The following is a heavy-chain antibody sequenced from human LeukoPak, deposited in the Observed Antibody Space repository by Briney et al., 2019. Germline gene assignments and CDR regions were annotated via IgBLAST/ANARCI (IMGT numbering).Heavy chain of an antibody. CDR2: LYTSGDT. D-gene: IGHD1-26*01. CDR3: ARSGSYANDAFHV. CDR1: GGSISSYH. J-gene: IGHJ3*01. Sequence: PSETLSLTCTVSGGSISSYHWSWIRQPAGKGLEWIGRLYTSGDTNYNPSLKSRVSMSVDTSKSQFSLELNSVTAADTAVYYCARSGSYANDAFHVWGQGTMVTVSS. V-gene: IGHV4-4*07.